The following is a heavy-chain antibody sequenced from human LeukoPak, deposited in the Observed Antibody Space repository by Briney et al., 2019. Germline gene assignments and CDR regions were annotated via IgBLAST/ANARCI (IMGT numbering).Heavy chain of an antibody. J-gene: IGHJ4*02. CDR1: GFIFSSWW. D-gene: IGHD3-9*01. CDR3: TTFGIDWSLSY. CDR2: INTDWSYI. V-gene: IGHV3-74*01. Sequence: PGGSLRLSCAASGFIFSSWWMIWFRRLPGKGLVSVSHINTDWSYILYADSVKGRFTISRDNAKNTLYLQMNSLRPEDTGVYYCTTFGIDWSLSYWGQGALVTVSS.